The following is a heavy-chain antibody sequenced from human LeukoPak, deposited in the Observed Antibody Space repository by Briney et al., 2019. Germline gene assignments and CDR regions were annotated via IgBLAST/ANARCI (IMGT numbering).Heavy chain of an antibody. CDR1: GGSISSSSYY. J-gene: IGHJ4*02. CDR2: IYYSGSS. V-gene: IGHV4-39*07. D-gene: IGHD1-26*01. CDR3: ATSLVGATGPYDY. Sequence: SETLSLTCTVSGGSISSSSYYWGWIRRPPGKGLEWLGSIYYSGSSYYNPSLKSRVTISVDTSKNQFSLKLSSVTAADTAVYYCATSLVGATGPYDYWGQGTLVTVSS.